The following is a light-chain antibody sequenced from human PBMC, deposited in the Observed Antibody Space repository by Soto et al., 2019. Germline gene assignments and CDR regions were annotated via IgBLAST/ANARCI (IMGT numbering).Light chain of an antibody. CDR1: QSVSSN. CDR3: QQYNNWWT. CDR2: GAS. V-gene: IGKV3-15*01. Sequence: EIVMTQSPATLSVSPGERATLSCRASQSVSSNLAWYQQKPGQAPRLLIYGASTRATGIPARFSGSGSGTEFTLTISSLQSEDFAVYYCQQYNNWWTFDQVTKVEIK. J-gene: IGKJ1*01.